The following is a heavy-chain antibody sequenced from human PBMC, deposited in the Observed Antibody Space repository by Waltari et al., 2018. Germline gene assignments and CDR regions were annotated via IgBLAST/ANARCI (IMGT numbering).Heavy chain of an antibody. CDR2: INNSGST. V-gene: IGHV4-34*01. J-gene: IGHJ5*02. D-gene: IGHD3-22*01. Sequence: QVQLQQWGAGLLKPSETMSLTCAVYGGSFSGYYWSWIRQPPGKGLEWIGEINNSGSTNYNPSLKSRVTISVDTSKNQFSLKLSSVTAADTAVYYCARATMIVVVSWFDPWGQGTLVTVSS. CDR1: GGSFSGYY. CDR3: ARATMIVVVSWFDP.